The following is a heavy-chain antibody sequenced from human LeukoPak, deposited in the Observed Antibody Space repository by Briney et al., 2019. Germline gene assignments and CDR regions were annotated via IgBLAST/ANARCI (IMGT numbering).Heavy chain of an antibody. CDR1: GGSFSGYY. D-gene: IGHD1-26*01. V-gene: IGHV4-59*07. Sequence: SDTLSLTCTVYGGSFSGYYWSCLRQPPGKGLEGLGYIYYSGSTNYNPTLKSRVTISVDTSKNQFSLKLSSVTAADTAVYYCARGTGWELQVDYWGQGTLVTVSS. J-gene: IGHJ4*02. CDR2: IYYSGST. CDR3: ARGTGWELQVDY.